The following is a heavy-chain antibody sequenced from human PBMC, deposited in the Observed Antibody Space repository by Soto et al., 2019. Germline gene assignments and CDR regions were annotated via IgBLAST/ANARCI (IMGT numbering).Heavy chain of an antibody. D-gene: IGHD3-22*01. CDR3: ARDNSSDSSGYYNSDPGYYFDY. J-gene: IGHJ4*02. CDR1: GGLYSSYA. V-gene: IGHV1-69*13. CDR2: IIPLFGTT. Sequence: ASVKVSCKASGGLYSSYALSWVRQAPGQGLEWLGGIIPLFGTTSYARKFQGRVTITADELTTTAYMELSSLTSEDTAIYYCARDNSSDSSGYYNSDPGYYFDYWGQGTQVTVS.